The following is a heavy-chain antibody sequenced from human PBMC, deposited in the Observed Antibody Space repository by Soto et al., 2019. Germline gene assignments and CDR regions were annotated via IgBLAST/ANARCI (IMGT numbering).Heavy chain of an antibody. V-gene: IGHV3-64*01. D-gene: IGHD6-19*01. CDR1: GFTFSSYA. CDR2: ISSNVGST. CDR3: ARQWLDSYYFDY. J-gene: IGHJ4*02. Sequence: EVQLVESGGGLVQPGGSLRLSCAASGFTFSSYAMHWVRQAPGKGLEYVSAISSNVGSTYYANSVKGRFTISRDNSKNTLYLQMGSLRAEDMAVYYCARQWLDSYYFDYWGQGTLVTVSS.